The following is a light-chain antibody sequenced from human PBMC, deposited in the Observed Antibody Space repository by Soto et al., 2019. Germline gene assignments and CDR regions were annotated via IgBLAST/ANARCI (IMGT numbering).Light chain of an antibody. V-gene: IGLV2-8*01. CDR3: STYGGIRTMV. Sequence: QSVLTQPPSASGSPGQSVTISCTGSSSDVGGYNYVSWYQQNPGKAPKLMIYEVSKRPSGVSDRLSGSKSGNTASLTVSGLQAEDEADSYCSTYGGIRTMVFGGGTNLTVL. CDR1: SSDVGGYNY. CDR2: EVS. J-gene: IGLJ2*01.